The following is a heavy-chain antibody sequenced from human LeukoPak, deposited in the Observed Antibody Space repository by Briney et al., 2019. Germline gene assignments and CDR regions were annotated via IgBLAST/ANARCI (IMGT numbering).Heavy chain of an antibody. J-gene: IGHJ5*02. D-gene: IGHD5-12*01. Sequence: LSLTCAVYGGSFSGYYWSWIHQPPGKGLEWIGYIYYSGSTYYNPSLKSRVTIPVDTSKNQFSLKLSSVTAADTAVYYCARDIVATRPHNWFDPWGQGTLVTVSS. CDR2: IYYSGST. V-gene: IGHV4-34*09. CDR3: ARDIVATRPHNWFDP. CDR1: GGSFSGYY.